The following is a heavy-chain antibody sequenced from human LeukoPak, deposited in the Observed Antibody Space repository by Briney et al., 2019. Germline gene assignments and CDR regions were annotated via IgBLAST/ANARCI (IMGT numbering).Heavy chain of an antibody. CDR1: GFTFDDYA. CDR3: AKDISGVLRYSPDY. CDR2: ISWNSGSI. J-gene: IGHJ4*02. Sequence: PGGSLRLSCAASGFTFDDYAMHWVRQAPGKGLEWVSGISWNSGSIGYADSVKGRFTISRDNAKNSLYLQMNSLRAEDTALYYCAKDISGVLRYSPDYWGQGTLVTVSS. V-gene: IGHV3-9*01. D-gene: IGHD3-9*01.